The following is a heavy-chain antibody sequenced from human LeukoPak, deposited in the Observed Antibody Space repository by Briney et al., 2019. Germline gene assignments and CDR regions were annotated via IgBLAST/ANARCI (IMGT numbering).Heavy chain of an antibody. CDR3: ARDDTQWLVRAWGLDYYYGMDV. D-gene: IGHD6-19*01. Sequence: GGSLRLSCAASGFTFSNYGMNWVRQAPGKGLEWVSSISSSGNYIYYADSVRGRFTISRDNAKNSIYLQIKSLRAEDTAVYYCARDDTQWLVRAWGLDYYYGMDVWGQGTTVTVSS. CDR1: GFTFSNYG. J-gene: IGHJ6*02. CDR2: ISSSGNYI. V-gene: IGHV3-21*01.